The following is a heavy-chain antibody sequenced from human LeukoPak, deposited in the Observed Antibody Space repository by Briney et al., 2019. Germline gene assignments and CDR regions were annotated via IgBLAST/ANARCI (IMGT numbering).Heavy chain of an antibody. D-gene: IGHD5-18*01. CDR1: GYTFTGYY. CDR2: INPNSGGT. CDR3: ARGEYRYGNDY. Sequence: GASVKVSCKASGYTFTGYYMHWARQAPGQGLEWMGWINPNSGGTNYAQKFQGRVTMTSDTSISTAYMEVSRLTSDDTAVYYCARGEYRYGNDYWGQGTLVTVSS. J-gene: IGHJ4*02. V-gene: IGHV1-2*02.